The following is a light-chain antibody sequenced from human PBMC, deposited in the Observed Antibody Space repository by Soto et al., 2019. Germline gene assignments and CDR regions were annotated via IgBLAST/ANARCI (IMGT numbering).Light chain of an antibody. CDR1: QSVSSN. V-gene: IGKV3-15*01. J-gene: IGKJ5*01. CDR2: GAS. Sequence: EMVMTQSPATLSVCPAERGTLSCRASQSVSSNLAWYQQKPGQAPRLLIYGASTRATGIPARFSGSGSGTEFTLTITRLEPEDFAVDYCQQHETLITFGQGTRLEIK. CDR3: QQHETLIT.